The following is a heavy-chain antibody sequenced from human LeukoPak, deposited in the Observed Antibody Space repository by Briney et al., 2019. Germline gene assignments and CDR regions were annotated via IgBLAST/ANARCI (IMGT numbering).Heavy chain of an antibody. V-gene: IGHV4-4*02. CDR3: ARQGGSYPAAFDY. J-gene: IGHJ4*02. Sequence: PSETLSLTCAVSGGSISNSNWWSWVRQPPGKGLEWIGEIYHSGSTNYNPSLKSRVTISVDTSKNQFSLKLSSVTAADTAVYYCARQGGSYPAAFDYWGQGTLVTVSS. D-gene: IGHD1-26*01. CDR2: IYHSGST. CDR1: GGSISNSNW.